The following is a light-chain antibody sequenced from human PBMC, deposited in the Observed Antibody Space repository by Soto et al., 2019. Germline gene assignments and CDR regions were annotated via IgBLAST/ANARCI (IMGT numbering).Light chain of an antibody. Sequence: EIVLTQSPGTLSLSPGERATLSCRASQSVSSSYLSWYQQKADQAPRLLIYGASSRATGIPDRFSGSGSGTDFTLTISRLEPEDFAVYYCQQHASSPLTFGGGTKVEIK. CDR1: QSVSSSY. CDR2: GAS. V-gene: IGKV3-20*01. CDR3: QQHASSPLT. J-gene: IGKJ4*01.